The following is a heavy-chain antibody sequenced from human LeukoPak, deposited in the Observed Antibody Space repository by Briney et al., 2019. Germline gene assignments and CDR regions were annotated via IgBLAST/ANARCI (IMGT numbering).Heavy chain of an antibody. Sequence: GGSLRLSCAASGFTFSSYAMSWVRQAPGKGLEWVSAISGIGGSTYYADSVKGRFTISRDNAKNSLFLQMNSLRAEDTAVYYCARVLRYCSGGNCYSGGLGYMDVWGKGTTVTISS. J-gene: IGHJ6*03. CDR2: ISGIGGST. CDR1: GFTFSSYA. V-gene: IGHV3-23*01. D-gene: IGHD2-15*01. CDR3: ARVLRYCSGGNCYSGGLGYMDV.